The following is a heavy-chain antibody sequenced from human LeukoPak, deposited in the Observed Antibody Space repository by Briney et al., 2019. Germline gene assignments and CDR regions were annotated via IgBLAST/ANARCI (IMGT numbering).Heavy chain of an antibody. V-gene: IGHV1-8*01. J-gene: IGHJ4*02. CDR2: VNGNSGST. CDR1: GYTFTSYD. D-gene: IGHD1-7*01. CDR3: VRGGRNYNVY. Sequence: GASVKVSCKASGYTFTSYDINWVRQATGQGFEWMGWVNGNSGSTAFAHKFQGRVAMTRNTSITTAYMELSSLGSEDTATYYCVRGGRNYNVYXGQGTVVTVSX.